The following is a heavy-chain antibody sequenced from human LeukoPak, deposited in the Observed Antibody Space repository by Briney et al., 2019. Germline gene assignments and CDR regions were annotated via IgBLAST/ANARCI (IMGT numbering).Heavy chain of an antibody. V-gene: IGHV3-7*01. D-gene: IGHD6-19*01. Sequence: GGSLRLSCAASGFTFSDYYMSWIRQAPGKGLEWVANIKKDGSEKKYVDSVKGRFTISRDNAKNSLYLQMNSLRAEDTAVYYCAREGGSGWYSGWFDPWGQETLVTVSS. CDR1: GFTFSDYY. CDR2: IKKDGSEK. CDR3: AREGGSGWYSGWFDP. J-gene: IGHJ5*02.